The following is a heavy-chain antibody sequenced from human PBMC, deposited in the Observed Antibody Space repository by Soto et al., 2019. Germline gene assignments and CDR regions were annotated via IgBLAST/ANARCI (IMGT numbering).Heavy chain of an antibody. CDR2: INAGNGNT. V-gene: IGHV1-3*01. J-gene: IGHJ4*02. CDR3: ARGGYSGGGYLPPPLYFDY. Sequence: ASVKVSCKASGYTFTSYAMHWVRQAPGQRLEWMGWINAGNGNTKYSQKFQGRVTITRDTSASTAYMELSSLRSEDTAVYYCARGGYSGGGYLPPPLYFDYWGQGTLVTAPS. D-gene: IGHD6-19*01. CDR1: GYTFTSYA.